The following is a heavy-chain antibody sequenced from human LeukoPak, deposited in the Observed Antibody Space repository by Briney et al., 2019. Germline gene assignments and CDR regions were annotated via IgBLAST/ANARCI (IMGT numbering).Heavy chain of an antibody. J-gene: IGHJ6*04. CDR1: GFNFNNYN. Sequence: GGSLRLSCAASGFNFNNYNMNWVRQAPGKGLEWVSYITLSSSSIYYADSVKGRFTISRDNAKNSLCLQMNSLRAEDTAVYYCAELGITMIGGVWGKGTTVTISS. V-gene: IGHV3-48*04. CDR3: AELGITMIGGV. D-gene: IGHD3-10*02. CDR2: ITLSSSSI.